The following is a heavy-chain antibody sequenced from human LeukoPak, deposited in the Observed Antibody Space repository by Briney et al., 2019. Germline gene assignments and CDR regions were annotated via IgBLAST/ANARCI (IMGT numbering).Heavy chain of an antibody. D-gene: IGHD6-13*01. CDR1: GYTFTGYY. CDR2: MNPNSGNT. J-gene: IGHJ6*02. V-gene: IGHV1-8*02. CDR3: ARGPGSSWRNYYYYGMDV. Sequence: ASVKVSCKASGYTFTGYYMHWVRQAPGQGLEWMGWMNPNSGNTGYAQKFQGRVTMTRNTSISTAYMELSSLRSEDTAVYYCARGPGSSWRNYYYYGMDVWGQGTTVTVSS.